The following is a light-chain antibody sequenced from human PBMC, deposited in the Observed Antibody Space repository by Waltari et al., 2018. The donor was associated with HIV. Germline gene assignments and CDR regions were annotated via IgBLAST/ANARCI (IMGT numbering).Light chain of an antibody. CDR2: AAS. V-gene: IGKV1-8*01. CDR3: QQYYSYPLT. J-gene: IGKJ4*01. CDR1: QGISSY. Sequence: AIRMTQSPSSFSASTGDRVTITCRASQGISSYLAWYQQKPGKAPNLLIYAASTLQSGVPSRFSGSGSGTDFTLTISCLQSEDFASYYCQQYYSYPLTFGG.